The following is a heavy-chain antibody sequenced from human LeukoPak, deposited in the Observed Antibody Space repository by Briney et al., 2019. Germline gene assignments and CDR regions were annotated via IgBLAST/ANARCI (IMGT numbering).Heavy chain of an antibody. CDR3: ARERQRYYDSSGYQNWFDP. CDR2: IYHSGST. V-gene: IGHV4-38-2*02. J-gene: IGHJ5*02. Sequence: SETLSLTCAVSGYSISSGYYWGWIRQPPGKGLEWIGSIYHSGSTYYNPSLKSRVTISVDTSKNQFSLKLSSVTAADTAVYYCARERQRYYDSSGYQNWFDPWGQGTLVTVSS. D-gene: IGHD3-22*01. CDR1: GYSISSGYY.